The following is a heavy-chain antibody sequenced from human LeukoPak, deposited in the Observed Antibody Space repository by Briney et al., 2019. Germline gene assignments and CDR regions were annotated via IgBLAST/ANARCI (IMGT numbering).Heavy chain of an antibody. D-gene: IGHD6-13*01. CDR3: ARDRSPSSSWYWGQEDVFDI. Sequence: SETLSLTCTVSGGSISSYYWSWIRQPPGKGLEWIGYIYYSGSTNYNPSLKSRVTISVDTSKNQFSLKLSSVTAADTAVYYCARDRSPSSSWYWGQEDVFDIWGQGTMVTVSS. J-gene: IGHJ3*02. CDR2: IYYSGST. CDR1: GGSISSYY. V-gene: IGHV4-59*01.